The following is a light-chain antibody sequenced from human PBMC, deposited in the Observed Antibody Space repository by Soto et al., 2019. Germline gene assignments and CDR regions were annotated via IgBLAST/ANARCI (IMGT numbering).Light chain of an antibody. CDR2: DAS. V-gene: IGKV3-20*01. J-gene: IGKJ5*01. CDR1: QSLSSN. CDR3: QQYGSSPIT. Sequence: EIVLTQSPGTLSLSPGERATLSCRASQSLSSNLAWYQHRPGQAPRLLIYDASSRATGIPDRFSGSGSGTDFTLTISRLEPEDFAVYYCQQYGSSPITFGQGTRLEIK.